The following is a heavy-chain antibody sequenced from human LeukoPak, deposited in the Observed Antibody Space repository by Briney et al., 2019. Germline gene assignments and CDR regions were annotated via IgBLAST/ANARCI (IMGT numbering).Heavy chain of an antibody. J-gene: IGHJ6*02. V-gene: IGHV1-69*10. CDR2: IIPILNIP. CDR1: GGTFDNSA. D-gene: IGHD1-1*01. CDR3: AREKMEVGYYGLDV. Sequence: SVKVSCKASGGTFDNSAINWVRQAPGQGLEWMGGIIPILNIPNYAQKLQGRVTIAADKSTSTAYMELSSLRSDDTAVYYCAREKMEVGYYGLDVWGQGTTVTVSS.